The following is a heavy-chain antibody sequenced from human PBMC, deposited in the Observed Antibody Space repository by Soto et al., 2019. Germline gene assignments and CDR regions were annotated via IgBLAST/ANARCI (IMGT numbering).Heavy chain of an antibody. CDR1: GFTFSSYA. D-gene: IGHD6-19*01. J-gene: IGHJ4*02. CDR3: AKDKMEQWLVGGYFDF. Sequence: GSLRLSCAASGFTFSSYAMSWVRQAPGKGLEWVSAIINSGGSTYCADSVRGRFTISRDNSKNTLYLQMNSLRAEDTAVYYCAKDKMEQWLVGGYFDFWGRGTLVTVSS. V-gene: IGHV3-23*01. CDR2: IINSGGST.